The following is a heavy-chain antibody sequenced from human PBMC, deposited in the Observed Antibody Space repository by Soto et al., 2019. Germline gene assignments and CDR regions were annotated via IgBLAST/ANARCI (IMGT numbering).Heavy chain of an antibody. V-gene: IGHV3-7*05. CDR2: IKQDGSEK. CDR3: ARDSGSSWYGNYYYGMDV. D-gene: IGHD6-13*01. Sequence: GGSLRLSCAASGFTFSSYWMIWVRQAPGKGLEWVANIKQDGSEKYYVDSVKGRFTISRDNAKNSLYLQMNSLRAEDTAVYYCARDSGSSWYGNYYYGMDVWGQGTTVTVSS. CDR1: GFTFSSYW. J-gene: IGHJ6*02.